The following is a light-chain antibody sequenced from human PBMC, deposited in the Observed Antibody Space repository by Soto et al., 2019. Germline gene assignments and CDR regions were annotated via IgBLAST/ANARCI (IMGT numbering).Light chain of an antibody. Sequence: IQLTQSPSSLSASVGDRVTITFLASQSISSWLAWYQQKPGKAPKLLIYDVSSLESGVPSRFSATVSGTEFSLTITSLQPEDFATYYCQQLFDSPITFGQGTRLEIK. V-gene: IGKV1-5*01. J-gene: IGKJ5*01. CDR2: DVS. CDR1: QSISSW. CDR3: QQLFDSPIT.